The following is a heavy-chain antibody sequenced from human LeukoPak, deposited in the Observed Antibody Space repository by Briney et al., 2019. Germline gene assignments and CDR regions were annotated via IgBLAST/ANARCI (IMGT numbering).Heavy chain of an antibody. CDR2: IYYSGST. CDR1: GGSISSYY. V-gene: IGHV4-59*12. D-gene: IGHD3-3*01. J-gene: IGHJ3*01. Sequence: AETLSLTCTVSGGSISSYYWSWIRQPPGKGLEWIGYIYYSGSTNYNPSLKSRVTISVDTSKNQFSLKLSSVTAADTAVYYCARGPDFWSSPGGWGQGTMVTVSS. CDR3: ARGPDFWSSPGG.